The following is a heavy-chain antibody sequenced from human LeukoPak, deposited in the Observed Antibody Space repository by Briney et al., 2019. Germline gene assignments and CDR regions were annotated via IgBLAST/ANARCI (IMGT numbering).Heavy chain of an antibody. J-gene: IGHJ5*02. Sequence: SETLSLTCTVSGGSISSYYWSWIRQPPGKGLEWIGYIYYSGSTNYNPSLKSRVTISVDTSRNQFSLKLSSVTAADTAVYYCAREHLEIVVEGSGWFDPWGQGTLVTVSS. V-gene: IGHV4-59*01. CDR1: GGSISSYY. CDR2: IYYSGST. CDR3: AREHLEIVVEGSGWFDP. D-gene: IGHD2-21*01.